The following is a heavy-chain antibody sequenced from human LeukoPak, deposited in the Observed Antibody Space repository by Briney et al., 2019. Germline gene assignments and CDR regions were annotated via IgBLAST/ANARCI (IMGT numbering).Heavy chain of an antibody. CDR1: GFTFNTYS. CDR2: IISGSTTI. Sequence: RGSLRLSCAASGFTFNTYSMNWVRQAPGKGLEWLSYIISGSTTIYYADSVKGRFTISRDNAKNSLYLQINSLRAEDTAVYYCARGRPYYFDYWGQGTLVTVSS. V-gene: IGHV3-48*04. CDR3: ARGRPYYFDY. J-gene: IGHJ4*02.